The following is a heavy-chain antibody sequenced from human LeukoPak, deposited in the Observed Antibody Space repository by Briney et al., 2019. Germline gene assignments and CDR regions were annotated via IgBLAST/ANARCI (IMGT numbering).Heavy chain of an antibody. D-gene: IGHD2-8*01. CDR1: GGSFSGYY. CDR2: INHSGST. Sequence: SETLSLTCAVYGGSFSGYYWSWIRQPPGKGLEWIGEINHSGSTNYNPSLKSRVTISVDTSKNQFSLRLSSVTAADTAVYYCAISTNHGTNSFRWFDPWGRGTLVTVSS. CDR3: AISTNHGTNSFRWFDP. J-gene: IGHJ5*02. V-gene: IGHV4-34*01.